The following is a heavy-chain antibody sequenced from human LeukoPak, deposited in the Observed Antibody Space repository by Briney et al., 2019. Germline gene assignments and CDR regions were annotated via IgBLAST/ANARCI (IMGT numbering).Heavy chain of an antibody. CDR1: GYSFTSYW. J-gene: IGHJ3*02. D-gene: IGHD3-22*01. V-gene: IGHV5-51*01. Sequence: GESLKISCKGSGYSFTSYWIGWVRQMPGKGLEWMGIIYPGDSDTRYSPSFQGQVTISADKSISTAYLQWSGLKASDTAMYYCARTYYYDSSGYYDSAFDIWGQGTMVTVPS. CDR2: IYPGDSDT. CDR3: ARTYYYDSSGYYDSAFDI.